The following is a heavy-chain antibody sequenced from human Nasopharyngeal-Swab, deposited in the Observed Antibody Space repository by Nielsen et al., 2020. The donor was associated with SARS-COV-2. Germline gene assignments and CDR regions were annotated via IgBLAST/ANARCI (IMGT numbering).Heavy chain of an antibody. CDR1: GFTLSSYG. CDR3: AKDGRVDIVATGYYYYYYMDV. D-gene: IGHD5-12*01. J-gene: IGHJ6*03. V-gene: IGHV3-30*18. Sequence: GGSLRLSCAAYGFTLSSYGMHWVRQAPGKGLEWVAVISYDGSNKYYADSVKGRFTISRDNSKNTLYLQMNSLRAEDTAVYYCAKDGRVDIVATGYYYYYYMDVWGKGTTVTVSS. CDR2: ISYDGSNK.